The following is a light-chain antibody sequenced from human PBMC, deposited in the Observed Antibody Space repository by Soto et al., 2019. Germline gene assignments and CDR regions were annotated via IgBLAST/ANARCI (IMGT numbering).Light chain of an antibody. CDR1: SSDLNDYNY. J-gene: IGLJ1*01. CDR2: EVS. CDR3: SSYMSSSTLEV. V-gene: IGLV2-14*01. Sequence: QSALTQPASVSGSPGQSITISCTGTSSDLNDYNYVSWYQQHPGKAPKLMIYEVSNRPSGVSNRFSGSKSGNTASLTISGLQAEDEDDYYCSSYMSSSTLEVFGTGTNVTVL.